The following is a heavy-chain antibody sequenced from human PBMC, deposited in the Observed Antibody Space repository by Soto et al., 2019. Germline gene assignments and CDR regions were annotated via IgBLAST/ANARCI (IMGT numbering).Heavy chain of an antibody. V-gene: IGHV3-23*01. CDR3: AKGSSSSLYNFDY. CDR2: VSGSGGNT. D-gene: IGHD2-15*01. CDR1: GFTFSSYA. Sequence: GGSLRLSWAASGFTFSSYAMSWVRQAPGKGLEWVSAVSGSGGNTWFADSVKGRFTISRDNSKNTLYLQMNSLRVEDTAVYYCAKGSSSSLYNFDYWGQGTLVTVSS. J-gene: IGHJ4*02.